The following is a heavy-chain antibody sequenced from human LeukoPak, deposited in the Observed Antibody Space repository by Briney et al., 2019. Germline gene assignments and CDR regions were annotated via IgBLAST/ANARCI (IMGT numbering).Heavy chain of an antibody. D-gene: IGHD3-10*01. CDR3: ARDRLGWFGGTGNHDAFDI. V-gene: IGHV1-18*01. CDR2: ISAYNGNT. CDR1: GYTFTSYV. Sequence: ASVKVSCKASGYTFTSYVISWVRQSPGQGGGWMGWISAYNGNTNYAQKLQGRVTMTTDTSTSTAYMELRSLRSDDTAVYYFARDRLGWFGGTGNHDAFDIWGQGTMVTVSS. J-gene: IGHJ3*02.